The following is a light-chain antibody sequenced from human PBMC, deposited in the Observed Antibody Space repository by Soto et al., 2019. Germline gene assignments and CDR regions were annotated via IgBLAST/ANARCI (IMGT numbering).Light chain of an antibody. CDR2: DVG. Sequence: QSVLTQPASVSGSPGQSITISCTGTSSDVGGYNYVSWYQQHPGKAPKLMIYDVGNRPSGVSNRFSGSKSGNTASLTISGLQAEDEADYYCSSYAGSSTLYVFGTGTKVTVL. CDR3: SSYAGSSTLYV. V-gene: IGLV2-14*01. J-gene: IGLJ1*01. CDR1: SSDVGGYNY.